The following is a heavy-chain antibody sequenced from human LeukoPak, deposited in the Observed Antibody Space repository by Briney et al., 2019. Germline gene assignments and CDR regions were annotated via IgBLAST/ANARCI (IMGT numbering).Heavy chain of an antibody. J-gene: IGHJ4*02. CDR3: ARDQEWPLPHYYDY. D-gene: IGHD3-3*01. CDR1: GFTFSSYS. CDR2: ISTSGSTI. Sequence: GGSLRLSCAASGFTFSSYSMSWVRQAPGKGLAWVSYISTSGSTIYYADSVKGRFTISRDNAKNSLYLQMNSLRDEDTAIYFCARDQEWPLPHYYDYWGQGSLVAVSS. V-gene: IGHV3-48*02.